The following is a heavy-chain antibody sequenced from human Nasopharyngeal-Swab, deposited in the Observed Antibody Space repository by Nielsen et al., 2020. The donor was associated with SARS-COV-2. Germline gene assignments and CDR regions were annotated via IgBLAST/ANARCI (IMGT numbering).Heavy chain of an antibody. CDR2: IYYTGST. J-gene: IGHJ4*02. V-gene: IGHV4-59*01. CDR1: GGSITSYY. D-gene: IGHD3-22*01. CDR3: ARVRYFDSSGYDY. Sequence: SETLSPTCTVSGGSITSYYWSWIRQPPGKGLEWIGYIYYTGSTNYNPSLKSRVTISVDTSKNQFSLKLSSVTAADTAVYYCARVRYFDSSGYDYWGQGTLVTVSS.